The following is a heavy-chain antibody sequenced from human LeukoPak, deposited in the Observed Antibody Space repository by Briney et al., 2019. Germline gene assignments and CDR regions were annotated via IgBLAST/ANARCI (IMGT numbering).Heavy chain of an antibody. CDR2: INSDGSST. J-gene: IGHJ5*02. V-gene: IGHV3-74*01. D-gene: IGHD5-18*01. Sequence: GGSLRLSCAASGFTFRSYWMHWVRQPPGKGLVWVSRINSDGSSTSYADSVKGRFTISRDNAKNTLYLQMNSLKAEDTAVYYCARAEMYSYDNWFDPWGQGTLVTVSS. CDR3: ARAEMYSYDNWFDP. CDR1: GFTFRSYW.